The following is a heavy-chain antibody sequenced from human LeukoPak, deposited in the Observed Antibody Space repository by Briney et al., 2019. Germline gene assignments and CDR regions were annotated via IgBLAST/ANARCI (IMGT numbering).Heavy chain of an antibody. D-gene: IGHD3-22*01. CDR2: IYYSGST. CDR1: GGSIGSSSYY. J-gene: IGHJ4*02. V-gene: IGHV4-39*01. Sequence: SETLSLTCTVSGGSIGSSSYYWGWIRQPPGKGLEWIGSIYYSGSTYYNPSLKSRVTISVDTSKNQFSLKLSSVTAADTAVYYCARQYYYDSSGYSYWGQGTLVTVSS. CDR3: ARQYYYDSSGYSY.